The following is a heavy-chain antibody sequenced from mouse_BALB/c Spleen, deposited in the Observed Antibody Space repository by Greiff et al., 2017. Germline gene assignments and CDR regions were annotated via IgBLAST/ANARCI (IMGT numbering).Heavy chain of an antibody. CDR1: GDSITSGY. D-gene: IGHD3-1*01. CDR3: ARTARATGYAMDY. Sequence: VQLKESGPSLVKPSQTLSLTCSVTGDSITSGYWNWIRKFPGNKLEYMGYISYSGSTYYNPSLKSRISITRDTSKNQYYLQLNSVTTEDTATYYCARTARATGYAMDYWGQGTSVTVSS. V-gene: IGHV3-8*02. CDR2: ISYSGST. J-gene: IGHJ4*01.